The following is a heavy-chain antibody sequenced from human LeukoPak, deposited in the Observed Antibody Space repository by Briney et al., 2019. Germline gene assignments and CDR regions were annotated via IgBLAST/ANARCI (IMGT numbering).Heavy chain of an antibody. Sequence: GSLRLSCAASGFTFSSYSMNWVRQAPGKGLEWVSSISGSSSYIYYADSVKGRFTISRDNAKNSLYLQMNSLRAEDTAVYYCARDLPPPIDYYGSGSYYTGGFDYWGQGTLVTVSS. J-gene: IGHJ4*02. CDR2: ISGSSSYI. D-gene: IGHD3-10*01. CDR3: ARDLPPPIDYYGSGSYYTGGFDY. CDR1: GFTFSSYS. V-gene: IGHV3-21*01.